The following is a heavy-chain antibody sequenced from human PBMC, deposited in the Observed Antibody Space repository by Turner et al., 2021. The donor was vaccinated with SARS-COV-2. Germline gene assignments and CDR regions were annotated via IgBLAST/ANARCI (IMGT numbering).Heavy chain of an antibody. V-gene: IGHV3-21*01. CDR3: AREGDDSSGYWGGD. CDR1: GFTFSSYS. D-gene: IGHD3-22*01. CDR2: ISSSSSYI. J-gene: IGHJ4*02. Sequence: EVQLVESGGGLVKPGGSLRLSCAASGFTFSSYSMNWVRQAPGKGLEWVASISSSSSYIYSADSVKGRFTISRDNAKNSLYLQMNSLRAEDTAVYYCAREGDDSSGYWGGDWGQGTLVTVSS.